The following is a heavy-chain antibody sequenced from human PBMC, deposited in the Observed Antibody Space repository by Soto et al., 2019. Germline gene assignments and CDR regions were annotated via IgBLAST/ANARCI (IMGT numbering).Heavy chain of an antibody. D-gene: IGHD1-26*01. J-gene: IGHJ4*02. CDR1: GFNVSAYT. Sequence: QVKLVESGGGVVQPGRSLRLSCAASGFNVSAYTMHWVRQAPGKWLEWVAVISSDGNHKYYTDSVKGRFTISRDTSTNTLYLQMNSLRAEDTAVYYCARWDQHLFDYWGQGTLVTVSS. CDR3: ARWDQHLFDY. V-gene: IGHV3-30-3*01. CDR2: ISSDGNHK.